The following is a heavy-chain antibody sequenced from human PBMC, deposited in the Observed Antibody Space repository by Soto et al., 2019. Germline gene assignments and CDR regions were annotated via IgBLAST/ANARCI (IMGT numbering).Heavy chain of an antibody. D-gene: IGHD6-6*01. CDR3: ARDSSVRGMDV. V-gene: IGHV3-21*01. CDR2: ISSSSSYI. CDR1: GFTFSSYS. J-gene: IGHJ6*02. Sequence: GGSLRLSCAASGFTFSSYSMNWVRQAPGKGLEWVSSISSSSSYIYYADSVKGRFTISRDNAKNSLYLQMNSLRAEDTAVYYCARDSSVRGMDVWGQGTTVTVSS.